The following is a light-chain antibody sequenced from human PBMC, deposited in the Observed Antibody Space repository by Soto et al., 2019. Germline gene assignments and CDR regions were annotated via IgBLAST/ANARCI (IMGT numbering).Light chain of an antibody. Sequence: QSVLTQPALVSGSPGQSITISCTGTSSDVGGYNYVSWYEHHPGKAPKRMIYDVSNRPSGVSNRFSGSKSGNTASLTISGLQPEDEADYYCSSYTTGNTRQIVFGTGTKVTVL. CDR2: DVS. V-gene: IGLV2-14*03. J-gene: IGLJ1*01. CDR1: SSDVGGYNY. CDR3: SSYTTGNTRQIV.